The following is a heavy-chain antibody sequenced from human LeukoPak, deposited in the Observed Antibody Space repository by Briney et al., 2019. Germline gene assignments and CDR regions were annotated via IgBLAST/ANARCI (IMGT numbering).Heavy chain of an antibody. CDR1: GYSFTSYW. V-gene: IGHV5-51*01. CDR2: IYPGDSDT. J-gene: IGHJ4*02. Sequence: GESLKISCKGSGYSFTSYWIGWVRQMPGKGPEWMGIIYPGDSDTRYSPSFQGQVTISADKSISTAYLQWSSLKASDTAMYYCARLRCGGDCYPGYFDYWGQGTLVTVSS. D-gene: IGHD2-21*02. CDR3: ARLRCGGDCYPGYFDY.